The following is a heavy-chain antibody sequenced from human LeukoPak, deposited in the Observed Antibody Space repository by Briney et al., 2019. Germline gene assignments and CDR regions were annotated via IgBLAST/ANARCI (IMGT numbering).Heavy chain of an antibody. J-gene: IGHJ5*02. V-gene: IGHV4-59*01. CDR2: IYYSGST. Sequence: SEILSLTCTVSGGSISSYYWSWIRRPPGKGLEWIGYIYYSGSTSYNPSLKSRVTISVDTSKNQFSLKLSSVTAADTAVYYCARGRYCSSTSCFNWFDPWGQGTLVTVSS. CDR3: ARGRYCSSTSCFNWFDP. CDR1: GGSISSYY. D-gene: IGHD2-2*01.